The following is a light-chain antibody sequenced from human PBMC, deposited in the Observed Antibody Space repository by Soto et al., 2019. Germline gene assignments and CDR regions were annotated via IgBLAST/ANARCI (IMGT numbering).Light chain of an antibody. CDR1: SSDVGSDNL. V-gene: IGLV2-23*02. Sequence: SVLTQPASVSGSPGQLITISCTGTSSDVGSDNLVSWYQQHPGKAPKFIIYEVSQRPAGVSYRFSGSKSGNTAYLTISGLQAEDEADYYCCSYAGSITYVFGTGTKVTV. CDR2: EVS. J-gene: IGLJ1*01. CDR3: CSYAGSITYV.